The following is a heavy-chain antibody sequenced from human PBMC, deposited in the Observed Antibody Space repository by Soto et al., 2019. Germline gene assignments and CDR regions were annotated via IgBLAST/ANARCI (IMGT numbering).Heavy chain of an antibody. V-gene: IGHV3-7*01. CDR2: IKQDGSEK. Sequence: SLRLSCAASGFTFSSYCMSWVRQAPGKGLEWVANIKQDGSEKYYVDSVKGRFTISRDNAENSLYLQMNSLRAEDTAVYYCTRGGCISESYYCFDYWGQGTLVTVSS. J-gene: IGHJ4*02. CDR3: TRGGCISESYYCFDY. D-gene: IGHD1-26*01. CDR1: GFTFSSYC.